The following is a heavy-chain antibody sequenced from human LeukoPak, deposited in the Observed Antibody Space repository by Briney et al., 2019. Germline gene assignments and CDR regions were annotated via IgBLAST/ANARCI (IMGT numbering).Heavy chain of an antibody. CDR3: ARVGDSSGYCSWVTVNAFDI. V-gene: IGHV3-7*01. CDR2: MKQDESEK. D-gene: IGHD3-22*01. Sequence: PGGSLRLSCAASGFTFSSYWMSWVRQAPGKGPEWVANMKQDESEKYYVDSVKGRFTISRDNAKNSLYLQMNSLRAEDTAVYYCARVGDSSGYCSWVTVNAFDIWGQGTMVTVSS. CDR1: GFTFSSYW. J-gene: IGHJ3*02.